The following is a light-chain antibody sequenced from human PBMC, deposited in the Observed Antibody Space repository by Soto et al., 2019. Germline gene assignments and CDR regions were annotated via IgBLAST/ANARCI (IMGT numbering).Light chain of an antibody. Sequence: EIVMTQSPATLSVSPGERATLSCRASQSVSSNLAWYQQKPGQAPRLLLHGASTRATGIPARFSGSGSGTEFTLTIRSLQSEDFAVYYCQQYNNWPRTFGQGTKVDIK. CDR2: GAS. CDR1: QSVSSN. CDR3: QQYNNWPRT. J-gene: IGKJ1*01. V-gene: IGKV3-15*01.